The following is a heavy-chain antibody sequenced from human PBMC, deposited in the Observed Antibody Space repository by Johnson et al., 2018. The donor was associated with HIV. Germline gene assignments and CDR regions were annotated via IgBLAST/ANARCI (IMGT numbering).Heavy chain of an antibody. D-gene: IGHD6-6*01. CDR2: IKQDGSER. CDR1: GFTFSIYW. Sequence: VQLVESGGGLVQPVGSLRLSCAASGFTFSIYWMSWVRQAPGKRLEWVANIKQDGSERYYVDSVKGRFTISRDYAKNSLYLQMNSLRAEDTAVYYFARDRGAARDAFDIWGQGTMVTVSS. CDR3: ARDRGAARDAFDI. J-gene: IGHJ3*02. V-gene: IGHV3-7*03.